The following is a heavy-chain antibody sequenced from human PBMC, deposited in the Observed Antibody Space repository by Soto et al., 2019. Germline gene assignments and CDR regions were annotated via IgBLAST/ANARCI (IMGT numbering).Heavy chain of an antibody. D-gene: IGHD3-10*01. CDR1: GGSFSGYY. CDR2: INHSGST. J-gene: IGHJ6*02. V-gene: IGHV4-34*01. CDR3: ARGGGSGSYYNRGHYYYGMDV. Sequence: PETLSLTCAVYGGSFSGYYWSWIRQPPGKGLEWIGEINHSGSTNYNPSLRSRVTISVDTSKNQFSLKLSSVTAADTAVYYCARGGGSGSYYNRGHYYYGMDVWGQGTTVTVSS.